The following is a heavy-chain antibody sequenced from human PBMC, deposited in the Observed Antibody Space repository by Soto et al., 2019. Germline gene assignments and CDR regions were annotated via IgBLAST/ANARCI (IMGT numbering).Heavy chain of an antibody. CDR3: AKGAAMVSVYYYMDV. V-gene: IGHV3-23*01. Sequence: GGSLRLSCAASGFTFSCYAMSWVRQAPGKGLEWVSAISGSGGSTYYADSVKGRFTISRDNSKNTLYLQMNSLRAEDTAVYYCAKGAAMVSVYYYMDVWGKGTTVTVSS. J-gene: IGHJ6*03. CDR2: ISGSGGST. CDR1: GFTFSCYA. D-gene: IGHD5-18*01.